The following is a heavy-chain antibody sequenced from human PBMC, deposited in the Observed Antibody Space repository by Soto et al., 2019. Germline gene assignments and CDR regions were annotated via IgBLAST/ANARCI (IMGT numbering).Heavy chain of an antibody. V-gene: IGHV3-23*01. CDR3: ANLDSSSWYGGSGY. Sequence: PGGSLRLSCAASGFTFSSYAMSWVRQAPGKGLEWVSAISGSGGSTYYADYVKGRFTISRDNSKNTLYLQMNSLRAEDTAVYYCANLDSSSWYGGSGYWGQGTLVTVSS. CDR1: GFTFSSYA. J-gene: IGHJ4*02. D-gene: IGHD6-13*01. CDR2: ISGSGGST.